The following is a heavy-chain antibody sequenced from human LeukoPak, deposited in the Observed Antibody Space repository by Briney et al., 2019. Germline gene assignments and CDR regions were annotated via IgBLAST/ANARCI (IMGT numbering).Heavy chain of an antibody. V-gene: IGHV1-2*06. CDR2: INPNSGGT. J-gene: IGHJ4*02. CDR1: GYTFTGYY. D-gene: IGHD2-15*01. Sequence: ASVKVSCKASGYTFTGYYMHWVRQAPGQGLEWMGRINPNSGGTNYAQKFQGRVTMTRDTSISAAYMELSRLRSDDTAVYYCARVKKGYCSGGSCYPLGYWGQGTLVTVSS. CDR3: ARVKKGYCSGGSCYPLGY.